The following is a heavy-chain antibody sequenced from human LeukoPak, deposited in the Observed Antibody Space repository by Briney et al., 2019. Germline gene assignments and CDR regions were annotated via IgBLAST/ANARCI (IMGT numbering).Heavy chain of an antibody. D-gene: IGHD3-10*01. J-gene: IGHJ1*01. Sequence: SETLSLTCTVSGGSISSYYWSWIRQPPGKGLEWIGYINYSGSTNYNPSLKSRVTISVDTSKNQFSLKLSSVTAADTAVYYCATQTGSGLFTLPGGQGTLVTVSS. CDR2: INYSGST. CDR1: GGSISSYY. CDR3: ATQTGSGLFTLP. V-gene: IGHV4-59*01.